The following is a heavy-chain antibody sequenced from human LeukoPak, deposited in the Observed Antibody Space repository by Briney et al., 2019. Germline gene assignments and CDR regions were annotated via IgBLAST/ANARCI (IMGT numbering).Heavy chain of an antibody. CDR3: ARRPYDYVWGSYRRPFDI. V-gene: IGHV4-38-2*02. CDR1: GYSISSGYY. D-gene: IGHD3-16*02. J-gene: IGHJ3*02. Sequence: KPSETLSLTCTVSGYSISSGYYWGWIRQPPGKGLEWIGSIYHSGSTYYNPSLKSRVTISVDTSKNQFSLKLSSVTAADTAVYYCARRPYDYVWGSYRRPFDIWGQGTMVTVSS. CDR2: IYHSGST.